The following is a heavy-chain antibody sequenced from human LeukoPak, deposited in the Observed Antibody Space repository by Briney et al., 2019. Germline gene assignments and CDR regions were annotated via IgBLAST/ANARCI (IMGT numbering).Heavy chain of an antibody. CDR1: GGSISSGEYY. CDR3: ARVGHRYCSSTSCYVGAFDI. CDR2: IYYSGST. J-gene: IGHJ3*02. D-gene: IGHD2-2*01. V-gene: IGHV4-30-4*08. Sequence: TLSLTCTVSGGSISSGEYYWSWIRQPPGKGLEWIGYIYYSGSTYYNPSLKSRVTISVDTSKNQFSLKLSSVTAADTAVYYCARVGHRYCSSTSCYVGAFDIWGQGTMVTVSS.